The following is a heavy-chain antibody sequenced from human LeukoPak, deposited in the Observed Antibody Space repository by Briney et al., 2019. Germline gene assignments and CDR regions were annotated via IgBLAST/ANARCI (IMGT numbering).Heavy chain of an antibody. CDR1: GFTFSSYG. V-gene: IGHV3-30*02. CDR2: IRYDGSNK. Sequence: PGGSLRLSCAAPGFTFSSYGMHWVRQAPGKGLEWVAFIRYDGSNKYYADSVKGRFTISRDNSKNTLYLQMNSLRAEDTAVYYCAKDGYQLLYYYYYYMDVWGKGTTVTISS. J-gene: IGHJ6*03. CDR3: AKDGYQLLYYYYYYMDV. D-gene: IGHD2-2*02.